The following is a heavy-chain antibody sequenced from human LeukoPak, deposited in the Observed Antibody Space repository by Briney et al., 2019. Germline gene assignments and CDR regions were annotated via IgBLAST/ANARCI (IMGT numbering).Heavy chain of an antibody. CDR3: AKDTRKRAGAFDI. Sequence: PGGSLRLSCAASGFTFDDYAMHWVRQAPGKGLEWVSGISWNSGSIGYADSVKGRFTISRDNAKNSLYLQMNSLRAEDTALYYCAKDTRKRAGAFDIWGQGTMATVSS. CDR2: ISWNSGSI. D-gene: IGHD1-1*01. V-gene: IGHV3-9*01. CDR1: GFTFDDYA. J-gene: IGHJ3*02.